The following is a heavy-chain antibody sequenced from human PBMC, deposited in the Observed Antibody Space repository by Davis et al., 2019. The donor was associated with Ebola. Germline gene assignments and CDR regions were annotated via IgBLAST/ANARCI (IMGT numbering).Heavy chain of an antibody. CDR2: ISYSGRT. CDR1: GDSISSHYW. D-gene: IGHD6-19*01. CDR3: ARSSGWYYFDY. Sequence: SETLSLTCAVSGDSISSHYWWSWLRQSPGKGLEWIAEISYSGRTKHNPSLKSRVTISVDKSKKQFSLSVSSVTVADSAVYYCARSSGWYYFDYWGQGSLVTVSS. J-gene: IGHJ4*02. V-gene: IGHV4-4*02.